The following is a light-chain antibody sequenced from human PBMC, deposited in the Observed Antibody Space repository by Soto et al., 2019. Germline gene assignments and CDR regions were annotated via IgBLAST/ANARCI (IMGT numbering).Light chain of an antibody. CDR2: GAT. CDR1: QRVSSNS. CDR3: QQYASTPCT. J-gene: IGKJ1*01. V-gene: IGKV3-20*01. Sequence: DIVLTQSPGTLSLSPGERATLSCRASQRVSSNSLAWYQQKAGQAPRLLIYGATSGATGIPDRFSGSGSGTDFTLTISRLEPEDFAVYYCQQYASTPCTFGPGTKVDIK.